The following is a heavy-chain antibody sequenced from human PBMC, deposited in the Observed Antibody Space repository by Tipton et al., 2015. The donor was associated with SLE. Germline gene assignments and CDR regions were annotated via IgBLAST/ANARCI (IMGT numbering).Heavy chain of an antibody. J-gene: IGHJ4*02. V-gene: IGHV3-20*04. Sequence: SLRLSCAASGFTFSSYAMSWVRQAPGKGLEWVSGINWNGGSTGYADSVKGRFTISRDNAKNSLYLQMNSLRAEDTALYYCAREGSSWYVYFDYWGQGTLVTVSS. D-gene: IGHD6-13*01. CDR3: AREGSSWYVYFDY. CDR1: GFTFSSYA. CDR2: INWNGGST.